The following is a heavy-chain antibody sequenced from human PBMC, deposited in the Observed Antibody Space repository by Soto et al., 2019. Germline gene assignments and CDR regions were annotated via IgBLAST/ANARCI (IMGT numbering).Heavy chain of an antibody. CDR1: GYTFTSYD. CDR3: ARVHPWGYNWSDRPFDY. D-gene: IGHD1-1*01. V-gene: IGHV1-8*01. Sequence: QVQLVQSGAEVQKPGASVKVSCKASGYTFTSYDINWVRQATGQGLEWMGWMNPNSGNTGYAQKFQGRVTMTRNTSISTAYMELSSLRAEDTAVYDCARVHPWGYNWSDRPFDYWGQGTLVTVSS. J-gene: IGHJ4*02. CDR2: MNPNSGNT.